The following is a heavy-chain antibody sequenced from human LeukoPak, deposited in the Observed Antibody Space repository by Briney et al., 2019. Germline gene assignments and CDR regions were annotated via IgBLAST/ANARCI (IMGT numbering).Heavy chain of an antibody. J-gene: IGHJ4*02. V-gene: IGHV4-34*01. CDR1: RGSFRGYY. CDR2: INDSENT. Sequence: SETLSLTCAVYRGSFRGYYWSWIRQFPGKGLEWIGEINDSENTNCNPSLKSRVTISVDTPKNQFSLRLSSVTAADTAVYYCARAGGRTGYSLDFDYWGQGTLVTVSS. CDR3: ARAGGRTGYSLDFDY. D-gene: IGHD3-9*01.